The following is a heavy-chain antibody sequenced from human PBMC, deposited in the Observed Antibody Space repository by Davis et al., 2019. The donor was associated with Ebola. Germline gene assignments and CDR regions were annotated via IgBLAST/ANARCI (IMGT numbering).Heavy chain of an antibody. V-gene: IGHV1-2*02. D-gene: IGHD4-17*01. Sequence: ASVTVSCKASGYTFSGYYMHWVRQAPGQGLEWMGWINPKSGDTNYAQKFQGRVTVTRDTSINIAYMELRRLTSDDTAVYYCARVGPENFGDFRLYWFDPWGQGTLVTVSS. CDR1: GYTFSGYY. CDR2: INPKSGDT. J-gene: IGHJ5*02. CDR3: ARVGPENFGDFRLYWFDP.